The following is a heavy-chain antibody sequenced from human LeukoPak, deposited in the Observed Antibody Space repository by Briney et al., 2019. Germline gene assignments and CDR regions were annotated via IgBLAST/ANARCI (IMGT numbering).Heavy chain of an antibody. J-gene: IGHJ4*02. CDR3: ARGLLLWFGDYYFDY. CDR1: GASISTSHYY. D-gene: IGHD3-10*01. CDR2: IDYEGII. Sequence: SESLCLTCTVSGASISTSHYYWAWIRQPPGKGLEWIGSIDYEGIIYDNPSLESQFTLSIDTSKNQFSLKVTSVTAADTAVYYCARGLLLWFGDYYFDYWGQGTLVTVSS. V-gene: IGHV4-39*07.